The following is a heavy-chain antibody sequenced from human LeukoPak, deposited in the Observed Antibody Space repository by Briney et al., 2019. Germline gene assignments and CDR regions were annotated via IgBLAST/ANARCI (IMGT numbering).Heavy chain of an antibody. CDR3: ARDASDRYGDPLTFDY. D-gene: IGHD4-17*01. CDR2: IIPIFGTA. Sequence: SVKVSCKASGGTFSSYAISWVRQAPGQGLEWMGGIIPIFGTANYAQKFQGRVTITADESTSTAYMELSSLRSEDTAVYYCARDASDRYGDPLTFDYWGQGTLVTVSS. V-gene: IGHV1-69*13. CDR1: GGTFSSYA. J-gene: IGHJ4*02.